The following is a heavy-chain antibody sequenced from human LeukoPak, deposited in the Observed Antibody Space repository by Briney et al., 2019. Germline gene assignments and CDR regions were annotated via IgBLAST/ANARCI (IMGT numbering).Heavy chain of an antibody. V-gene: IGHV3-30*03. D-gene: IGHD3-16*02. Sequence: GGSLRLSCAASGFTFSSYGMHWVRQAPGKGLEWVAVISYDGSNKYYADSVKGRFTISRDNSKNTLYLQMNSLRAEDTAVYYCARDDYVWGSYRCTIANAFDIWGQETMVTVSS. CDR1: GFTFSSYG. CDR3: ARDDYVWGSYRCTIANAFDI. J-gene: IGHJ3*02. CDR2: ISYDGSNK.